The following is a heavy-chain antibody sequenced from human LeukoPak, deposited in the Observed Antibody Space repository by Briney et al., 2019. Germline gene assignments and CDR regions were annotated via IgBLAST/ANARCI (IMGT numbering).Heavy chain of an antibody. CDR2: IYYSGST. CDR3: ARSSVGGQWLVPLDY. D-gene: IGHD6-19*01. Sequence: PSETLSLTCTVSGGSISSYYWSWIRQPPGKGLEWIGYIYYSGSTNYNPSLKSRVTISVDTSKNQFSLKLGSVTAADTAVYYCARSSVGGQWLVPLDYWGQGTLVTVSS. J-gene: IGHJ4*02. V-gene: IGHV4-59*01. CDR1: GGSISSYY.